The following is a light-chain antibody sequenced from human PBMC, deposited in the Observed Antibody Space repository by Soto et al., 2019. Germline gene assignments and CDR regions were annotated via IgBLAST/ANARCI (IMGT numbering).Light chain of an antibody. CDR2: GAS. CDR1: QTIYTY. Sequence: DIQMTQSPSSLSASVGDRVTITCQTSQTIYTYINWYQQKPGRAPKILIYGASTLRSGVPLRFSGSGSGTDFTLTIRSLEPEDFATYYCQESYSALWGTCGQGTKVEIK. V-gene: IGKV1-39*01. J-gene: IGKJ1*01. CDR3: QESYSALWGT.